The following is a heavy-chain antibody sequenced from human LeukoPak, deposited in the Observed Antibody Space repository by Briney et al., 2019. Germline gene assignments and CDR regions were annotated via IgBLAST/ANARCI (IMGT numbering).Heavy chain of an antibody. CDR3: AKDNADYPIYYFDS. CDR1: GFTFSTYA. Sequence: GGSLRLSCAASGFTFSTYAMNWVRQAPGKGLEWVSGISASGGGKFYADSVKGRFTISRDKSKSTVSLQMNSLRAEDAAVYYCAKDNADYPIYYFDSWGQGILVTVSS. V-gene: IGHV3-23*01. J-gene: IGHJ4*02. CDR2: ISASGGGK. D-gene: IGHD3-16*01.